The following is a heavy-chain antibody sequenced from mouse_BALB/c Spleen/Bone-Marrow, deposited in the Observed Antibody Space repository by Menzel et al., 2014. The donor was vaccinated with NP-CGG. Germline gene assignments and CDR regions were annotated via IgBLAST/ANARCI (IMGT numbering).Heavy chain of an antibody. CDR2: IDPANGNT. J-gene: IGHJ2*01. CDR1: GFNIKDTY. D-gene: IGHD2-4*01. Sequence: EVQLQESGADLVKPGASVKLSCTTSGFNIKDTYMHWVKQRPEQGLEWIGRIDPANGNTKYDPKFQGKATITADTSSNTAYLQLSSLTSEDTAVYYCARRDDYASDYWGQGTTLTVSS. CDR3: ARRDDYASDY. V-gene: IGHV14-3*02.